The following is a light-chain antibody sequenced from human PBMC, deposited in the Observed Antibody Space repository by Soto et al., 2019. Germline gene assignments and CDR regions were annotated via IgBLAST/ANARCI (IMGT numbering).Light chain of an antibody. CDR3: SSYAGSLTMV. V-gene: IGLV2-11*01. J-gene: IGLJ3*02. CDR1: SSDVGGYNS. Sequence: QSALTQPRSVSGSPRQSVTISCTGTSSDVGGYNSVSWYQQYPGKAHQLMIYDVTKRPSGVPDRFSGSKSGNTASLTISGLQAEDEADYYCSSYAGSLTMVFGGGTKLTVL. CDR2: DVT.